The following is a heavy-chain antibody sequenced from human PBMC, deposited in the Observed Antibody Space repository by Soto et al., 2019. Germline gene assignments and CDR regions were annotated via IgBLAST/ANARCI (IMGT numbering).Heavy chain of an antibody. V-gene: IGHV3-74*01. J-gene: IGHJ4*02. CDR2: IYNDGTYS. D-gene: IGHD3-10*01. Sequence: GGSLRLSCAASGFIFKMYWMHWVRQSPGKGLVWISRIYNDGTYSDYADSVRGRFTISRDNVNDTLYLQMNNLRAEVSGLYYCTRGPRPISTGTGAYWGQGTQVTAPQ. CDR1: GFIFKMYW. CDR3: TRGPRPISTGTGAY.